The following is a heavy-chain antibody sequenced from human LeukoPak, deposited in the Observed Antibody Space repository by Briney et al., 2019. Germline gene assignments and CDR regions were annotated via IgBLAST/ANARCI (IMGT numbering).Heavy chain of an antibody. J-gene: IGHJ3*01. Sequence: GESLKISCKGSGYIFTNYWIGWVRQMPGKGLVWMGIIYPDDSDTRYSPSFRGQVTFSADKSISTAYLQWSSLKASDTAMYYQARSTAYGEDTFEVGGQGTLVTISS. CDR3: ARSTAYGEDTFEV. CDR1: GYIFTNYW. D-gene: IGHD2-21*01. V-gene: IGHV5-51*01. CDR2: IYPDDSDT.